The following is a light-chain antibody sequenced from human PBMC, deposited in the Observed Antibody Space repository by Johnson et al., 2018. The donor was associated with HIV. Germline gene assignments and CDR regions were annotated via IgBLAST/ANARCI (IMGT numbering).Light chain of an antibody. CDR3: GTWDTSLTTGGV. CDR2: KNN. CDR1: SSNIGNNY. V-gene: IGLV1-51*02. J-gene: IGLJ1*01. Sequence: QSVLTQPPSVSAAPGQKVTISCSGSSSNIGNNYVSWYQQVPGTAPKLLIYKNNNRPSGIPDRFSGSKSGTSATLGITGLQTGDEADYYCGTWDTSLTTGGVFGSGTKVTVL.